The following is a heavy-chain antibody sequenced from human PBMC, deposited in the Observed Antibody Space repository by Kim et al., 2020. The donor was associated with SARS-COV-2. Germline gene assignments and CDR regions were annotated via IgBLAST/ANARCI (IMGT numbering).Heavy chain of an antibody. CDR1: GYIFSNYG. D-gene: IGHD2-15*01. V-gene: IGHV1-3*01. Sequence: ASVKVSCKASGYIFSNYGLHWVRQAPGQSLEWMGWIKVGNGNTKYSQKFQDRVTITRDTSANMAFLVLTSLTSEDTAGYYCARGPDVVSTPYVMDVWGQG. CDR3: ARGPDVVSTPYVMDV. J-gene: IGHJ6*02. CDR2: IKVGNGNT.